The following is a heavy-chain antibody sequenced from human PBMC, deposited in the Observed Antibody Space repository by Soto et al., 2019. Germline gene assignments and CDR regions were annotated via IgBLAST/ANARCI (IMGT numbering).Heavy chain of an antibody. CDR3: ARDLGFPNYYYYGMDV. V-gene: IGHV4-59*01. D-gene: IGHD7-27*01. CDR1: GGSISSYY. Sequence: SSETLSLTCTVSGGSISSYYWSWIRQPPGKGLEWIGYIYYSGSTNYNPSLKSRVTISVDTSKNQFSLKLSSVTAADTAVYYCARDLGFPNYYYYGMDVWGQGTTVTVSS. J-gene: IGHJ6*02. CDR2: IYYSGST.